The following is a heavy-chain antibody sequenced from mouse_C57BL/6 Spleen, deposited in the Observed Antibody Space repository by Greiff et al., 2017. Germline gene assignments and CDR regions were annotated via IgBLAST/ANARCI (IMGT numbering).Heavy chain of an antibody. Sequence: VQLQQSGPELVKPGASVKISCKASGYSFTGYYMNWVKQSPEKSLEWIGEINPSTGGTTYNQKFKAKATLTVDKSSSTAYMQLKSLTSEDAAVYYGARGYGGSFLMDDWGQGASVTV. D-gene: IGHD1-1*01. CDR1: GYSFTGYY. CDR2: INPSTGGT. V-gene: IGHV1-42*01. CDR3: ARGYGGSFLMDD. J-gene: IGHJ4*01.